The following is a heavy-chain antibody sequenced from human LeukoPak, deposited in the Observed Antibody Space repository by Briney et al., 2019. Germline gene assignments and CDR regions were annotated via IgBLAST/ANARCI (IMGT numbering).Heavy chain of an antibody. J-gene: IGHJ5*02. Sequence: ASVKVSCKSSGYTFTNYAMNWVRQAPGQGLEWMGIINPSGGSTSYAQKFQGRVTMTRDMSTSTVYMELSSLRSEDTAVYYCARDFGYNWKANWFDPWGQGTLVTVS. V-gene: IGHV1-46*01. CDR3: ARDFGYNWKANWFDP. CDR1: GYTFTNYA. CDR2: INPSGGST. D-gene: IGHD1-1*01.